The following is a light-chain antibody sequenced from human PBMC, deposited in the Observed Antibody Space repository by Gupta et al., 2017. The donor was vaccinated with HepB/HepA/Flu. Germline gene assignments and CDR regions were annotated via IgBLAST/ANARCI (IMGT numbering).Light chain of an antibody. V-gene: IGKV2-28*01. CDR2: LGA. CDR3: MQPLHTPWT. CDR1: QSLLHSNGFTY. J-gene: IGKJ1*01. Sequence: DILLTQSRLSLPVTPGEPASISCRSSQSLLHSNGFTYLDWYLQKPGQSPQLLLSLGAHRAPGVPDRISGSGSGTDFTLKISRVEAEDVGVYYCMQPLHTPWTFGQGTKVEIK.